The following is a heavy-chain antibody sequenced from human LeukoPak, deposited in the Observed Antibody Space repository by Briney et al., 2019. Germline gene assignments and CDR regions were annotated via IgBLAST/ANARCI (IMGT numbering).Heavy chain of an antibody. D-gene: IGHD2-2*01. Sequence: SVKVSCKASGGTFSSYTISWVRQAPGQGLEWMGRIIPILGIANYAQKFQGRVTITADKSTSTAYMELSSLRSEDTAVYYYASPRALYCSSTSCQTANGAFDIWGQGTMVTVSS. J-gene: IGHJ3*02. CDR3: ASPRALYCSSTSCQTANGAFDI. CDR2: IIPILGIA. CDR1: GGTFSSYT. V-gene: IGHV1-69*02.